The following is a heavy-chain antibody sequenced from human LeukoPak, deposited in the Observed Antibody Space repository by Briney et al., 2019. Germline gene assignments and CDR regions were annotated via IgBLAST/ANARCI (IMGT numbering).Heavy chain of an antibody. Sequence: ASVKVSCKASGYDFTSVGITWVRRAAGQGLEWMGWISPYNGNTRYAQKFQGRVAMTTDTSTTTAYMELRGLRFNDTAVYYCARDNGGSGWVYWGQGTLVTVSS. J-gene: IGHJ4*02. D-gene: IGHD6-19*01. CDR3: ARDNGGSGWVY. CDR1: GYDFTSVG. CDR2: ISPYNGNT. V-gene: IGHV1-18*01.